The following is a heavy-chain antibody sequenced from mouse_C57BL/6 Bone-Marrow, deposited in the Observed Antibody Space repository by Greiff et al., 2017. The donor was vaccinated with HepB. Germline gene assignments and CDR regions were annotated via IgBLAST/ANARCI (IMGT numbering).Heavy chain of an antibody. V-gene: IGHV1-26*01. Sequence: EVQLQQSGPELVKPGASVKISCKASGYTFSDYYMNWVKQSHGKSLEWIGDINPHNGGTSYNQKFKGKATLTIDKASSTAYMELRSLTSEDSAVYYCARREGYDCGLDYWGQGTTLTVSS. CDR2: INPHNGGT. CDR3: ARREGYDCGLDY. CDR1: GYTFSDYY. J-gene: IGHJ2*01. D-gene: IGHD2-2*01.